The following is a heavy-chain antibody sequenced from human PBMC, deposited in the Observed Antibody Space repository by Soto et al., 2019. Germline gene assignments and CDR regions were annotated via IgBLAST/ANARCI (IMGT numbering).Heavy chain of an antibody. CDR3: ARGHTTVGSIHVVFDP. CDR1: GFTFSNFA. D-gene: IGHD1-26*01. V-gene: IGHV3-23*03. CDR2: INGGGTST. Sequence: EVQLLESGGGLVQPGGSLKLSCAASGFTFSNFAMNWVRQAPGKGPEWVSLINGGGTSTYYADSVKGRFTVSRDNSINTVFLQMSSLGGEDTAVYFCARGHTTVGSIHVVFDPWGQGTLVTVSS. J-gene: IGHJ5*02.